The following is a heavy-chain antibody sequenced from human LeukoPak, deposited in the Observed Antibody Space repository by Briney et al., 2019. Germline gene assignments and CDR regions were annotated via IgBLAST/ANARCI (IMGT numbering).Heavy chain of an antibody. D-gene: IGHD4-17*01. CDR1: GFTFSSYS. Sequence: GGSLRLSCAASGFTFSSYSMNWVRQAPGKGLEWISYITSSSTSTHYADSVKGRFTISRDNAKNSLYLQMNSPRAEDTAVYYCARIMTTVTTVEYWGQGTLVTVSS. J-gene: IGHJ4*02. CDR2: ITSSSTST. V-gene: IGHV3-48*01. CDR3: ARIMTTVTTVEY.